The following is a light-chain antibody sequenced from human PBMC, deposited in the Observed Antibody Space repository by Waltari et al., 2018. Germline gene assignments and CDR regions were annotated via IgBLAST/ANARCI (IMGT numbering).Light chain of an antibody. CDR3: CSYAGSSTNYV. CDR1: SSDVGSYNL. Sequence: QSALTQPAPVSGSPGQSITISCTGTSSDVGSYNLVSCYQQHPGKAPKLMIYEGSKRPSGVSNRFSGSKSGNTASLTISGLQAEDEADYYCCSYAGSSTNYVFGTGTKVTVL. J-gene: IGLJ1*01. CDR2: EGS. V-gene: IGLV2-23*01.